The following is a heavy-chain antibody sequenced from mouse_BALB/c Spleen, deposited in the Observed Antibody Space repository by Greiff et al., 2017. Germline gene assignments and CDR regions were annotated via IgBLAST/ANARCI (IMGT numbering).Heavy chain of an antibody. D-gene: IGHD2-14*01. Sequence: EVQLQESGGGLVQPGGSMKLSCVASGFTFSNYWMNWVRQSPEKGLEWVAEIRLKSNNYATHYAESVKGRFTISRDDSKSSVYLQMNNLRAEDTGIYYCTRPDYYRYDVWYFDVWGAGTTVTVSS. V-gene: IGHV6-6*02. J-gene: IGHJ1*01. CDR2: IRLKSNNYAT. CDR1: GFTFSNYW. CDR3: TRPDYYRYDVWYFDV.